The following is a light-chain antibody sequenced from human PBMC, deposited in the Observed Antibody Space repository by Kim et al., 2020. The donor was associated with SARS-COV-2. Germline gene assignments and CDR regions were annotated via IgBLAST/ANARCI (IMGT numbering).Light chain of an antibody. V-gene: IGLV6-57*01. CDR2: EAN. CDR1: SGSIASNY. CDR3: QSYDSSGHWV. Sequence: KTVTISCTRSSGSIASNYVQWYQQRPGSSPTTVIYEANQRPSGVHDRFSGSIDSSSISAFLTISGLKTEDEADYYCQSYDSSGHWVFGGGTKVTVL. J-gene: IGLJ3*02.